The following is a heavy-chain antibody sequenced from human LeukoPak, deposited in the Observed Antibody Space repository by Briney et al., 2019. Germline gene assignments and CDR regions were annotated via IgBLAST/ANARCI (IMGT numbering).Heavy chain of an antibody. D-gene: IGHD3-22*01. CDR1: GFRFSSNW. Sequence: GGSLRLSCAASGFRFSSNWMSWVRLAPGKGLEWVANIKEDGTETYYVDSVEGRFTISRDNSKNTLYLQMNSLRAEDTAVYYCARGGYDSDYWGQGTLVTVSS. CDR3: ARGGYDSDY. V-gene: IGHV3-7*01. J-gene: IGHJ4*02. CDR2: IKEDGTET.